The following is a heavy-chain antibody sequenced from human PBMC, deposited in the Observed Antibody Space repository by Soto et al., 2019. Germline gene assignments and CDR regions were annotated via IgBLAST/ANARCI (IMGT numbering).Heavy chain of an antibody. J-gene: IGHJ6*03. CDR2: IYYSGST. D-gene: IGHD6-13*01. CDR1: GGSLSRYY. Sequence: TSETLSLPYTVSGGSLSRYYWSLCRHPPGKGLEWIGYIYYSGSTNYNPSLKSRVTISVDTSKNQFSLKLSSATAADTAVYYCARKGAAASYAHYYMDVWGRGTAVTVSS. V-gene: IGHV4-59*01. CDR3: ARKGAAASYAHYYMDV.